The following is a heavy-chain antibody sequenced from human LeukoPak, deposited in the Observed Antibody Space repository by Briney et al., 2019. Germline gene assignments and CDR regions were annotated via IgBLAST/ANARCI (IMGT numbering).Heavy chain of an antibody. CDR3: ARDFTPAYSGFFSP. CDR1: GFTFSTYS. J-gene: IGHJ5*02. D-gene: IGHD4-11*01. CDR2: ISGYSTTM. Sequence: GGSLRLSCAASGFTFSTYSMNWVRQTPGKGLEWISYISGYSTTMYYADSVKGRFTISRDDAQNSLYLQMNGLRVEDTAVYYCARDFTPAYSGFFSPWGQGTLVTVSS. V-gene: IGHV3-48*04.